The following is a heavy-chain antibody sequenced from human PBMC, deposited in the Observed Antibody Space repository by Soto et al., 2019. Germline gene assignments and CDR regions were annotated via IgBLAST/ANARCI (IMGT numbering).Heavy chain of an antibody. CDR2: IYYSGST. D-gene: IGHD4-4*01. CDR3: ARADKTTVTGHNWFDP. CDR1: GGSISSGGYY. J-gene: IGHJ5*02. Sequence: SETLSLTCTVSGGSISSGGYYWSWIRQHPGKGLEWIGYIYYSGSTYYNPSLKSRVTISVDTSKNQFSLRLSSVTAADTAVYYCARADKTTVTGHNWFDPWGQGTLVTVSS. V-gene: IGHV4-31*03.